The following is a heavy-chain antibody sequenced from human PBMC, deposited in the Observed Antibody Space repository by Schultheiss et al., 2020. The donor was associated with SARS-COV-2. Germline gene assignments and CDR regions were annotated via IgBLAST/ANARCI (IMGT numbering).Heavy chain of an antibody. CDR1: GGSISSGSYY. Sequence: LRLSCTVSGGSISSGSYYWSWIRQPAGKGLEWIGRIYTSGSTNYNPSLKSRVTISVDTSKNQFSLKLSSVTAADTAVYYCAVGAVEEWWFDPWGQGTLVTVSS. CDR3: AVGAVEEWWFDP. J-gene: IGHJ5*02. V-gene: IGHV4-61*02. CDR2: IYTSGST. D-gene: IGHD3-3*01.